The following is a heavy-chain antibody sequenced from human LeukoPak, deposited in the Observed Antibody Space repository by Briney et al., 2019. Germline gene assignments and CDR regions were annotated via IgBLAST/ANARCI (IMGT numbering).Heavy chain of an antibody. D-gene: IGHD6-6*01. CDR2: IYYSGST. J-gene: IGHJ4*02. Sequence: SETLSLTCTVSGGSISSYYWRWIRQPPGKGLEWIGYIYYSGSTNYNPSLKSRVAISVDTSKNQFSLKLSSVTAADTAVYYCARGIIAALFDYWGQGTLVTVSS. V-gene: IGHV4-59*01. CDR1: GGSISSYY. CDR3: ARGIIAALFDY.